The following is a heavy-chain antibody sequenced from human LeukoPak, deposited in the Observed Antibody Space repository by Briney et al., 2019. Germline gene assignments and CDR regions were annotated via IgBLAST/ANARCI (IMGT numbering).Heavy chain of an antibody. J-gene: IGHJ4*02. CDR3: ARSPPYDSSGYYYD. V-gene: IGHV3-7*01. CDR2: IKQDGSEK. CDR1: GFTFSSYA. Sequence: GGSLRLSFAASGFTFSSYAMSWVRQAPGKGLEWVANIKQDGSEKYYVDSVKGRFTISRDNAKNSLYLQMNSLRAEDTAVYYCARSPPYDSSGYYYDWGQGTLVTVSS. D-gene: IGHD3-22*01.